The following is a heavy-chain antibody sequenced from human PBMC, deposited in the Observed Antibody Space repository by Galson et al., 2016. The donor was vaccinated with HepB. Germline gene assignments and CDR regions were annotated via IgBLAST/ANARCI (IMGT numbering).Heavy chain of an antibody. J-gene: IGHJ1*01. CDR3: TYGYCHPGTFPLHFQL. Sequence: ALVKPTQTLTLTCTFSGFSLNSSGVGVGWLRQPPGKAPAWLSPIYWDDDKRYSPALTSRLTITKVTSRNQVVLTVTTMDPLNTPTYYCTYGYCHPGTFPLHFQLWGQCSLVTVSS. D-gene: IGHD6-13*01. CDR1: GFSLNSSGVG. V-gene: IGHV2-5*02. CDR2: IYWDDDK.